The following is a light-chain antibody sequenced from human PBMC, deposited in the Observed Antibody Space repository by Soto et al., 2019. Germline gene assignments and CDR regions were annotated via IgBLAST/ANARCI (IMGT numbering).Light chain of an antibody. CDR1: QSISSW. V-gene: IGKV1-5*03. CDR3: QQFNSYSWT. Sequence: DVQMTQSLSTVCAPGGGRVTITCRASQSISSWLAWYQRKPGKAPKLLIYKASNLESGVPSRFSGSGSGTEFTLTISSLQADDFATYYCQQFNSYSWTFGQGTKV. J-gene: IGKJ1*01. CDR2: KAS.